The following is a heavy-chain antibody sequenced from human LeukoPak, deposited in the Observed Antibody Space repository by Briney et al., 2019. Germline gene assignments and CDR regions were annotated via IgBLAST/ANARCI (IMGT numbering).Heavy chain of an antibody. V-gene: IGHV1-8*02. D-gene: IGHD6-19*01. J-gene: IGHJ4*02. CDR1: GYTFTGYY. CDR3: ARGGTVAGSAVLCSY. CDR2: MNPNSGYT. Sequence: ASVKVSCKASGYTFTGYYMHWVRQAPGQGLEWMGWMNPNSGYTGYTQKFQGRITLTRNTSIGTAYMELNSLTSEDTAVYYCARGGTVAGSAVLCSYWGQGTLVTVSS.